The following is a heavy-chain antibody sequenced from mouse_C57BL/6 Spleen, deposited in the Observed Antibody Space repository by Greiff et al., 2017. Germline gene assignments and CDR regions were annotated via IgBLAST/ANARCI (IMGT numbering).Heavy chain of an antibody. Sequence: VQLQQPGAELVRPGSSVKLSCKASGYTFTSYWMRWVKQRPLQGLEWIGNIDPSDSETNYNQTFKDKATLTVDKSSITAYMQLSMLTSEDSAVYDWSRSALFITTWGYAMDYWGQGTSVTVSS. CDR3: SRSALFITTWGYAMDY. D-gene: IGHD1-1*01. V-gene: IGHV1-52*01. CDR2: IDPSDSET. J-gene: IGHJ4*01. CDR1: GYTFTSYW.